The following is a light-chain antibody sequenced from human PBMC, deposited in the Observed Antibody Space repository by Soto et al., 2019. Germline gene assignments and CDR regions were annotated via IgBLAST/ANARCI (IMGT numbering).Light chain of an antibody. J-gene: IGLJ1*01. Sequence: QSVLTQPPSASGAPLQSVAISCTGTSSDVGGYNYVSWYQQHPGKAPKLMIYEVNKRPSGVPDRFSGSKSGNTASLTVSGLQAEDEADYYCSSDAGSSNVFGTGTKVTVL. CDR3: SSDAGSSNV. V-gene: IGLV2-8*01. CDR2: EVN. CDR1: SSDVGGYNY.